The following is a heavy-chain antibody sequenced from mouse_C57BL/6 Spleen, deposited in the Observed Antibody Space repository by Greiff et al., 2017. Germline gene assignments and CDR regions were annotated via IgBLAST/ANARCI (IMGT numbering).Heavy chain of an antibody. CDR2: INPNNGGT. D-gene: IGHD2-3*01. CDR1: GYTFTDYN. Sequence: VQLKQSGPELVKPGASVKMSCKASGYTFTDYNMHWVKQSHGKSLAWIGNINPNNGGTSYNQKFKGKATLTVNKSSSTAYMELRSLTSEDSAVYYCARGSDGYYGYWGQGTTLTVSS. V-gene: IGHV1-22*01. J-gene: IGHJ2*01. CDR3: ARGSDGYYGY.